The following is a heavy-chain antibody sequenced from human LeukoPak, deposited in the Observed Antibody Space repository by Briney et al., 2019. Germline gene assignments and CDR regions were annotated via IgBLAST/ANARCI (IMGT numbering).Heavy chain of an antibody. V-gene: IGHV4-59*01. Sequence: SETLSLSCTPSGGSLSSYYWSWIRQPPAQGLEWIGFIYSSGSTNYNPSLKSRVSISGDTSKNQVSLKLSSVTAADTAVYYGARGEYYDSSGYYGFGFPFNFDYCGRGTRVTVSS. CDR1: GGSLSSYY. D-gene: IGHD3-22*01. CDR2: IYSSGST. CDR3: ARGEYYDSSGYYGFGFPFNFDY. J-gene: IGHJ4*02.